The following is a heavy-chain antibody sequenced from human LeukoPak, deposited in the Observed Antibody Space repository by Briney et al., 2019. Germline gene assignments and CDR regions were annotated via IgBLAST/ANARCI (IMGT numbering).Heavy chain of an antibody. CDR1: GGSISSYY. D-gene: IGHD6-19*01. Sequence: SETLSLTCTVSGGSISSYYWSWIRQPPGKGLEWIGYIYYSGSTNYNPSLKSRVTISVDTSKNQLSLKLSSATAADTAVYYCARDRSRAVAGYYYYGMDVWGQGTTVTVSS. V-gene: IGHV4-59*01. J-gene: IGHJ6*02. CDR2: IYYSGST. CDR3: ARDRSRAVAGYYYYGMDV.